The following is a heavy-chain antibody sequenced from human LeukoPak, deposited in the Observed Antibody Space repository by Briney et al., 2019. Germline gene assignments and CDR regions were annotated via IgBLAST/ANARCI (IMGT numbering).Heavy chain of an antibody. CDR1: GYTFTSYG. CDR2: ISAYNGNT. D-gene: IGHD2-15*01. Sequence: ASVKDSCKASGYTFTSYGISWVRQAPGQGLEWMGWISAYNGNTNYAQKLQGRVTMTTDTSTSTAYMELRSLRSDDTAVYYRARDRRGYCSGGSCSLDYWGQGTLVTVSS. V-gene: IGHV1-18*01. J-gene: IGHJ4*02. CDR3: ARDRRGYCSGGSCSLDY.